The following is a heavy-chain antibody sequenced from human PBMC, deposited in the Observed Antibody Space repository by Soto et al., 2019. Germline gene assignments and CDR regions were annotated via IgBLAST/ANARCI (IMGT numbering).Heavy chain of an antibody. Sequence: GGSLRLSCAASGFTFSTYAMSWVRQAPGKGLEWVSGLFGSGGGISYADSVKGRFTISRDNSNNVLYLQMKSLRAEDTAVYYCAKEILGGYFDHWGQGTLVTVSS. V-gene: IGHV3-23*01. J-gene: IGHJ4*02. CDR2: LFGSGGGI. CDR3: AKEILGGYFDH. D-gene: IGHD2-15*01. CDR1: GFTFSTYA.